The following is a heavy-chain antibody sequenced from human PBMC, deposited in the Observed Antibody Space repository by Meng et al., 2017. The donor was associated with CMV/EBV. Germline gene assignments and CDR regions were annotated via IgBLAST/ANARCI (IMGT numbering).Heavy chain of an antibody. CDR2: MNPNSGNT. Sequence: ASVKVSCKASGYTFTSYDINWVRQATGQGLEWMGWMNPNSGNTGYAQKFQGGVTITRNTSISTAYMELSSLRSEDTAVYYCARGLERGPYCSSTSCYENWFDPWGQGTLVTVSS. J-gene: IGHJ5*02. D-gene: IGHD2-2*01. CDR3: ARGLERGPYCSSTSCYENWFDP. CDR1: GYTFTSYD. V-gene: IGHV1-8*03.